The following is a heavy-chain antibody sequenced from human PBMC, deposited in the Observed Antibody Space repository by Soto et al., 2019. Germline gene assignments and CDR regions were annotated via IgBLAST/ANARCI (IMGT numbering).Heavy chain of an antibody. Sequence: QLQLQESGPGLVKPSETLSLTCTVSGGSISSSSYYWGWIRQPPGKGLEWIGCIYYGGSTYYNPSLKCRVTISVETSNNQFSRKLSSVTAADTAVYYCARRASGYPFDYWGQGTLVTVSS. J-gene: IGHJ4*02. CDR2: IYYGGST. CDR1: GGSISSSSYY. D-gene: IGHD3-3*01. CDR3: ARRASGYPFDY. V-gene: IGHV4-39*01.